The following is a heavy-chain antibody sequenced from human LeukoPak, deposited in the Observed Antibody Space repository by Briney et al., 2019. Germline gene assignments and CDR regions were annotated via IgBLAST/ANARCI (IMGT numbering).Heavy chain of an antibody. Sequence: GGSLRLSCAASGFTFNNYAMSLVRQAPGKGLEWVSGISDSGRATYYTDSVRGRCTISRDNSKNTVYLQMSNLRAEDTAVYFCARHDSFMPYWGQGSLVTVSS. V-gene: IGHV3-23*01. J-gene: IGHJ4*02. D-gene: IGHD2-2*01. CDR3: ARHDSFMPY. CDR2: ISDSGRAT. CDR1: GFTFNNYA.